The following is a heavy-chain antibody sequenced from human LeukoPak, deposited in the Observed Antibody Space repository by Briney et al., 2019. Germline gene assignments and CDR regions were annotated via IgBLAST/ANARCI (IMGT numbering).Heavy chain of an antibody. D-gene: IGHD3-22*01. CDR2: INTDGSST. V-gene: IGHV3-74*01. J-gene: IGHJ4*02. CDR3: AKALGMGSSGYYYLDC. CDR1: GFTFSSYW. Sequence: GGSLRLSCAASGFTFSSYWMHWVRQAPGKGLVWVSRINTDGSSTSYADSVKGRFTISRDNAKNTLYLQMNSLRAEDTAVYYCAKALGMGSSGYYYLDCWGQGTLVTVSS.